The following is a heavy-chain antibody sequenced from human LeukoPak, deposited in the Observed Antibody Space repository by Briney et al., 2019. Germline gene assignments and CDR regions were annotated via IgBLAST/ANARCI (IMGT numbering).Heavy chain of an antibody. CDR2: IKQDGSEK. J-gene: IGHJ4*02. Sequence: GGSLRLSCAASGFTFSSYAMSWVRQAPGKGLEWVANIKQDGSEKYYVDSVKGRFTISRDNAKNSLYLEMNSLRAEDTAVFYCARARGSYSFDYWGQGTLVTVSS. CDR3: ARARGSYSFDY. CDR1: GFTFSSYA. D-gene: IGHD1-26*01. V-gene: IGHV3-7*01.